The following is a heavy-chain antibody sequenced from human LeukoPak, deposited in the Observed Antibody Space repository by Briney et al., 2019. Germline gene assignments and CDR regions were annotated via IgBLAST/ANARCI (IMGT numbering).Heavy chain of an antibody. CDR1: GFTFSSYS. CDR2: ISSSSSYI. Sequence: GGSLRLSCAASGFTFSSYSMNWVRQAPGKGLEWVSSISSSSSYIYSADSVKGRFTISRDDAKNSLYLQMNSLRAEDTAVYYCARDGSSGYEFDYWGQGTLVTVSS. CDR3: ARDGSSGYEFDY. D-gene: IGHD3-22*01. J-gene: IGHJ4*02. V-gene: IGHV3-21*01.